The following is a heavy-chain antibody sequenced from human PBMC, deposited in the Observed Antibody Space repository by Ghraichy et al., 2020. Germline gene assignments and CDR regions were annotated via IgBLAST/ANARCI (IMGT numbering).Heavy chain of an antibody. CDR2: IIPIFGTA. CDR3: ASRYLMTTVTHLGGMDV. D-gene: IGHD4-17*01. J-gene: IGHJ6*02. CDR1: GGTFSSYA. Sequence: SVKVSCKASGGTFSSYAISWVRQAPGQGLEWMGGIIPIFGTANYAQKFQGRVTITADESTSTAYMELSSLRSEDTAVYYCASRYLMTTVTHLGGMDVWGQGTTVTVSS. V-gene: IGHV1-69*13.